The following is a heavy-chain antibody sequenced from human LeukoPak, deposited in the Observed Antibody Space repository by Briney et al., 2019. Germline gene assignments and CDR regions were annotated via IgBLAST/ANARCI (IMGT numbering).Heavy chain of an antibody. Sequence: GGSLRLSCAASGFTFSSYSMNWVRQAPGKGLEWVSSISSSSSYIYYADSVKGRFTISRDNAKNSLYLQMNSLRAEDTAVYYCARGRSWSVELWRNMLYGSGSGFDYWGQGTLVTVSS. CDR2: ISSSSSYI. CDR3: ARGRSWSVELWRNMLYGSGSGFDY. CDR1: GFTFSSYS. J-gene: IGHJ4*02. V-gene: IGHV3-21*01. D-gene: IGHD3-10*01.